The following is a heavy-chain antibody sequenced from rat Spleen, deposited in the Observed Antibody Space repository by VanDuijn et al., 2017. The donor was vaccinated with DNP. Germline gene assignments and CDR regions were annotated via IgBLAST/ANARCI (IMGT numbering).Heavy chain of an antibody. CDR3: TRGEQPGYPQWFAY. Sequence: EVQLVESGGGLIQPGRSLKFSCAASGFTFSDYAMAWVRQAPKKGLDWVATISYDGSSTYYRDSVKGRFTMSRDNAKSTLYLQMDSLRSEDTATYYCTRGEQPGYPQWFAYWGQGTLVTVSS. CDR1: GFTFSDYA. J-gene: IGHJ3*01. CDR2: ISYDGSST. D-gene: IGHD1-4*01. V-gene: IGHV5-17*01.